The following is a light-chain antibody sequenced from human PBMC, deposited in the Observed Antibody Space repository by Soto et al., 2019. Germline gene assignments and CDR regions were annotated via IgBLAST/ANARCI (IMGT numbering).Light chain of an antibody. CDR1: QSVSSSY. Sequence: EIVLTQSPGTLSLSPGEGATLSCRASQSVSSSYLARYQQKPGQTPRLLIYAASSRATGIPDRFSGSGSGTGFTLTIIRLEPEDFAVYYCQQYGNSLYTFGQGTKLEIK. CDR2: AAS. V-gene: IGKV3-20*01. CDR3: QQYGNSLYT. J-gene: IGKJ2*01.